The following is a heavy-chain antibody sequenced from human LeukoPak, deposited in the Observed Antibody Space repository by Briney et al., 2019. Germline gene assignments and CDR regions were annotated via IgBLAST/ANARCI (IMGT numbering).Heavy chain of an antibody. D-gene: IGHD6-19*01. Sequence: SETLSLTCTVSGGSISSYYRSWIRQPPGKGLEWIGYIYYSGSTNYNPSLKSRVTISVDTSKNQFSLKLSSVTAADTAVYYCAREIAVAGTRWFDHWGQGTLVTVSS. CDR1: GGSISSYY. CDR2: IYYSGST. J-gene: IGHJ5*02. V-gene: IGHV4-59*01. CDR3: AREIAVAGTRWFDH.